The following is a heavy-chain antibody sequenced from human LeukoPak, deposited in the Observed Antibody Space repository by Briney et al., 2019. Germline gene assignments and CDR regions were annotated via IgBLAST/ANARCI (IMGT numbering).Heavy chain of an antibody. CDR2: ISWNSGSI. D-gene: IGHD3-3*01. CDR1: GFTFDDYA. V-gene: IGHV3-9*01. CDR3: AKDTRYYDFWSGYLAEGGYYGMDV. Sequence: GGSLRLSCAASGFTFDDYAMHWVRQAPGKGLEWVSGISWNSGSIGYADSVKGRFTISRDNAKNSLYQQMNSLRAEDTALYYCAKDTRYYDFWSGYLAEGGYYGMDVWGQGTTVTVSS. J-gene: IGHJ6*02.